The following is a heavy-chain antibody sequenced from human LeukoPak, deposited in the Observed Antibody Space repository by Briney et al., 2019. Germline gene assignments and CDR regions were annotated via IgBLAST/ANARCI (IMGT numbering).Heavy chain of an antibody. D-gene: IGHD1-26*01. CDR2: ISAYNGNT. V-gene: IGHV1-18*04. J-gene: IGHJ5*02. CDR1: GYTFTSYG. Sequence: ASVKVSCKASGYTFTSYGISGVRQAPGQGLEWMGWISAYNGNTNYAQKLQGRVTMTTDTATSTAYMELRSLRSDDTAVYYCARAEELYNWFDPWGQGTLVTVSS. CDR3: ARAEELYNWFDP.